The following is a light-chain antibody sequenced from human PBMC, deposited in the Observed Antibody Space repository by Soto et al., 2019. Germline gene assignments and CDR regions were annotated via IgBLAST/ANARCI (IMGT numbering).Light chain of an antibody. J-gene: IGLJ2*01. CDR1: SSNIGAGFD. CDR2: GDT. Sequence: QSVLTQPPSVSGAPGQRITIPCTGSSSNIGAGFDVHWYQQLPGTAPQLLIYGDTNRPSGVPDRFSGSKYGSSASLAITGLQAEDEADYYCQSYDSSLSGSGVVFGGGTKLTVL. CDR3: QSYDSSLSGSGVV. V-gene: IGLV1-40*01.